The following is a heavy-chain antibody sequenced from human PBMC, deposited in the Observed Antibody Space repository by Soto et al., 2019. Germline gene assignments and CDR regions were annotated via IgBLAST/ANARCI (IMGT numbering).Heavy chain of an antibody. J-gene: IGHJ4*02. D-gene: IGHD3-22*01. CDR1: GFIFSSYA. Sequence: EVQLLESGGGLAQPGGSLRLSCAASGFIFSSYAMNWVRQAPGKGLEWVSGISGSGINTYYADSVRGRFTISRDNSKNTLYLQMDSLRAEDTGVYYCAKARSGNYQYYIDYWGQGTLVTVSS. V-gene: IGHV3-23*01. CDR2: ISGSGINT. CDR3: AKARSGNYQYYIDY.